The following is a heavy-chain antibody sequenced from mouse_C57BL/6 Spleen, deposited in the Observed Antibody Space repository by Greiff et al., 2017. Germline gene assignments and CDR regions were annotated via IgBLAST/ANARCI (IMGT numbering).Heavy chain of an antibody. V-gene: IGHV1-64*01. CDR2: IHPNSGST. CDR1: GYTFTSYW. Sequence: QVQLQQPGAELVKPGASVKLSCKASGYTFTSYWMHWVKQRPGQGLEWIGMIHPNSGSTNYNEKFKSKATLTVDKSSSTAYMQLSSLTSEDSAVYYCARPLSYLNYCDYWGQGTTLTVAS. D-gene: IGHD5-5*01. J-gene: IGHJ2*01. CDR3: ARPLSYLNYCDY.